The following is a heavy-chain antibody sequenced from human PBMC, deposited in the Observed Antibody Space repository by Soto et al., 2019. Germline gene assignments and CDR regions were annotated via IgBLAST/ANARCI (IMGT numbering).Heavy chain of an antibody. CDR1: GDSVSSNSAG. Sequence: PSQTLSLTCAITGDSVSSNSAGWSWVRQSPSRGLEWLGRTYYRSKWYYEYAVSVRGRITINPDTSKNQYSLQLNSVTPEDTAVYFCARGEQYSGRSFDYWGQVPLVTVSS. V-gene: IGHV6-1*01. CDR2: TYYRSKWYY. J-gene: IGHJ4*01. CDR3: ARGEQYSGRSFDY. D-gene: IGHD1-26*01.